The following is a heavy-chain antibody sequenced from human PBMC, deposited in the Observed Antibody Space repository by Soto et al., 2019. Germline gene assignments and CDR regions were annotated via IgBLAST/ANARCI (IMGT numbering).Heavy chain of an antibody. V-gene: IGHV3-30*04. D-gene: IGHD6-19*01. CDR2: ISYDGSNK. CDR1: GFTFSSYA. J-gene: IGHJ4*02. CDR3: ARDGYSSGWYYFDY. Sequence: GGSLRLSCAASGFTFSSYAMHWVRQAPGKGLEWVAVISYDGSNKYYADSVKGRFTISRDNSKNTLYLQMNSLRAEDTAVYYCARDGYSSGWYYFDYWGQGTLVTVSS.